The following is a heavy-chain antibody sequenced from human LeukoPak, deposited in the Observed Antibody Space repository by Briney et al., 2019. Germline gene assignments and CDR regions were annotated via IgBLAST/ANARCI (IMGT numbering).Heavy chain of an antibody. V-gene: IGHV4-38-2*01. CDR3: ARRVVVPAATVTDYYYYMDV. CDR1: GYSISSGYY. D-gene: IGHD2-2*01. CDR2: IYHSGST. J-gene: IGHJ6*03. Sequence: SETLSLTCAVSGYSISSGYYWGWIRQPPGKGLEWIGSIYHSGSTHYNPSLKSRVTISVDTSKNQFSLKLSSVTAADTAVYYCARRVVVPAATVTDYYYYMDVWGKGTTVTVSS.